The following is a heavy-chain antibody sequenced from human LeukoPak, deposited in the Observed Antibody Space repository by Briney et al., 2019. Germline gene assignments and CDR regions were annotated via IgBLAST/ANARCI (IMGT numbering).Heavy chain of an antibody. CDR2: IYYSGST. D-gene: IGHD6-13*01. CDR1: GGSISSGGYY. V-gene: IGHV4-31*03. Sequence: PSQTLSLTCTVSGGSISSGGYYWSWIRQHPGKGLEWIGYIYYSGSTYYNPSLKSRVTISVDTSKNQFSLKLSSVTAADTAVYYCARASQSSGWYQAYNWFDPWGQGTLVTVSS. CDR3: ARASQSSGWYQAYNWFDP. J-gene: IGHJ5*02.